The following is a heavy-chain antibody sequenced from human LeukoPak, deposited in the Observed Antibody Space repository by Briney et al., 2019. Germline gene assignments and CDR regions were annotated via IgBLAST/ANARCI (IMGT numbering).Heavy chain of an antibody. J-gene: IGHJ5*02. CDR2: ISSSGSTI. CDR1: GFTFSSYE. V-gene: IGHV3-48*03. D-gene: IGHD2-15*01. CDR3: ARGLKYCSGGSCLNWFDP. Sequence: GGSLRLSCAASGFTFSSYEMNWVRQAPGKGLEWVSYISSSGSTIYYADSVKGRFTISRDNAKNSLYLQMNSLRAEDTAVYYCARGLKYCSGGSCLNWFDPWGQGTLVTVSS.